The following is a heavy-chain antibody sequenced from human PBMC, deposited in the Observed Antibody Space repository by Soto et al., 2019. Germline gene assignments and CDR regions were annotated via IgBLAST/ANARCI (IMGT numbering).Heavy chain of an antibody. CDR2: IKGDEITT. CDR1: GFTFSSYW. D-gene: IGHD4-17*01. J-gene: IGHJ4*02. Sequence: EVQLVESGENLVQPGGSLRLSCAASGFTFSSYWIHWVRQAPGKGLVWVSRIKGDEITTNYTDSVKGRFTISRDNGTYTVFLQMHSLRAEETALYYCARGLYGAYGQDFWGQGILVTVSS. CDR3: ARGLYGAYGQDF. V-gene: IGHV3-74*01.